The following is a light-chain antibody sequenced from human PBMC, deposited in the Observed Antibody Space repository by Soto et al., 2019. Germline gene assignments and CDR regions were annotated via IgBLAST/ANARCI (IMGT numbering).Light chain of an antibody. CDR1: ISDVGGYNY. J-gene: IGLJ2*01. V-gene: IGLV2-14*01. CDR2: DVS. CDR3: SSYTSSSTLEV. Sequence: QSALTQPASVSGSPGQSITISCTGTISDVGGYNYVSWYQQHPGKAPKLMIYDVSNRPSGVSNRFSGSKSGNTASLTISGLQAEDDADYYFSSYTSSSTLEVFGGGTKLTVL.